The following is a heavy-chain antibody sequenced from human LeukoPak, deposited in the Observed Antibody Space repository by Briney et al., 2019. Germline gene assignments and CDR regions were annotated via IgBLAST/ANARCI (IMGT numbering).Heavy chain of an antibody. CDR3: ARERGIAANNWFDP. J-gene: IGHJ5*02. Sequence: SETLSLTCTVSGGSISSGDYYWSWIRQPPGKGLEWIGYIYYSGSTYYNPSLKSRVTISVDTSKNQFSLKLNSVTAADTAVYYCARERGIAANNWFDPWGQGTLVTVSS. CDR1: GGSISSGDYY. V-gene: IGHV4-30-4*01. D-gene: IGHD6-13*01. CDR2: IYYSGST.